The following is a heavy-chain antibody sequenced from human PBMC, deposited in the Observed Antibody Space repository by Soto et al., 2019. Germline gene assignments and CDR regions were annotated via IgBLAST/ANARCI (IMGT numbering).Heavy chain of an antibody. CDR3: ARGRYGDY. J-gene: IGHJ4*02. D-gene: IGHD1-1*01. Sequence: QVHLVQSGAEVKKPGASVKVSCKGSGYAFTTYGITWVRQAPGQGLEWMGWISAYNGNTNYAQKLQGRVTVTRDTSTSTAYIELRSVRSYDTAVYYCARGRYGDYWGQGALVTVSS. CDR1: GYAFTTYG. V-gene: IGHV1-18*01. CDR2: ISAYNGNT.